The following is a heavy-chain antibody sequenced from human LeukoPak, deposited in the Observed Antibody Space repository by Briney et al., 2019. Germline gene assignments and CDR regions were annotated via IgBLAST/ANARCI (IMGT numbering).Heavy chain of an antibody. D-gene: IGHD3-16*01. CDR3: ASPLGGFDN. CDR2: IFHSGSA. Sequence: SETLSLTCTVSGGSISTPSYYWGWIRQPPGRGLEWIGSIFHSGSAYYSPSLKSRVTISVDTSKNQFSLKLSSVTAADTAVYYCASPLGGFDNWGQGTLVTVSS. V-gene: IGHV4-39*01. J-gene: IGHJ4*02. CDR1: GGSISTPSYY.